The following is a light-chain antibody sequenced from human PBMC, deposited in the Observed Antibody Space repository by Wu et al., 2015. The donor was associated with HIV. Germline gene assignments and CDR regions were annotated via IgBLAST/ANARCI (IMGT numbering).Light chain of an antibody. V-gene: IGKV1-9*01. CDR3: LQLNSYPPYT. J-gene: IGKJ2*01. Sequence: DIQLTQSPSFLSASVGDRITITCRASQGISSSLAWYQQEPGKAPKLLIYAASTLQSGVPSRFSGSGSGTEFTLTISSLQPEDFATYYCLQLNSYPPYTFGQGPSWRSN. CDR1: QGISSS. CDR2: AAS.